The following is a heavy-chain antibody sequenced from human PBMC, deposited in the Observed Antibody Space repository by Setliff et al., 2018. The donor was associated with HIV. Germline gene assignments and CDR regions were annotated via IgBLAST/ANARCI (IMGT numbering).Heavy chain of an antibody. CDR1: GFTFRTAY. D-gene: IGHD3-10*01. V-gene: IGHV3-7*01. Sequence: PGGSLRLSCAASGFTFRTAYLTWVRQAPGKGLEWVANILPDGNEKHYVDAVRGRFTIARDNTKNLLYLQMNKLSDEDTAMYYCLQRGDDFWGQGTPVTVSS. CDR2: ILPDGNEK. J-gene: IGHJ4*02. CDR3: LQRGDDF.